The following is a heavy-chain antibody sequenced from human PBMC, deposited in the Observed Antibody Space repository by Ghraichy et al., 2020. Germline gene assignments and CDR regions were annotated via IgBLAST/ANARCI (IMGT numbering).Heavy chain of an antibody. CDR1: GFTFSSCA. CDR3: AKGAGGEWYLDL. CDR2: ISGSGGNI. V-gene: IGHV3-23*01. Sequence: GESLNISCAASGFTFSSCAMNWVRQAPGKGPEWVSGISGSGGNIYYRDSVKGRFTISRDNSKNTLYLQMNSLRAEDTAVYYCAKGAGGEWYLDLWGRGTLVTVSS. D-gene: IGHD2-8*02. J-gene: IGHJ2*01.